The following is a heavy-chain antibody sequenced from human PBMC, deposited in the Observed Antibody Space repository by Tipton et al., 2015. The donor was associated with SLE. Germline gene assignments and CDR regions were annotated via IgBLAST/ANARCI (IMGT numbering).Heavy chain of an antibody. CDR1: GFTFSNAW. D-gene: IGHD6-13*01. Sequence: QLVQSGGGLVKPGGSLRLSCAASGFTFSNAWMNWVRQAPGKGLEWVSSISSSSSYIYYADSVKGRFTISRDNAKNSLYLQMNSLRAEDTAVYYCARDGTGAEEGSFDYWGQGTLVTVSS. CDR2: ISSSSSYI. CDR3: ARDGTGAEEGSFDY. V-gene: IGHV3-21*01. J-gene: IGHJ4*02.